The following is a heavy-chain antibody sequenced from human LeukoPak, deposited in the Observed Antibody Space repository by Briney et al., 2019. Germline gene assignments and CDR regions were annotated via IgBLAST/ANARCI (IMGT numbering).Heavy chain of an antibody. J-gene: IGHJ4*02. CDR2: ISYDGSNK. D-gene: IGHD3-10*01. V-gene: IGHV3-30-3*01. Sequence: PGGSLRLSCAASGFTFSSYAMHWVRQAPGKRLEWVAVISYDGSNKYYADSVKGRFTISRDNSKNTLYLQMNSLRAEDTAVYYCASLTYYYGSGSYPTDYWGQGTLVTVSS. CDR1: GFTFSSYA. CDR3: ASLTYYYGSGSYPTDY.